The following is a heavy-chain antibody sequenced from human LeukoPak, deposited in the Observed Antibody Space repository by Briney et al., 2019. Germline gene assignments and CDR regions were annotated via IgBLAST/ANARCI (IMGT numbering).Heavy chain of an antibody. CDR2: IYTSGIT. CDR3: AREKIGYYDNSGRGWFDP. V-gene: IGHV4-61*02. J-gene: IGHJ5*02. D-gene: IGHD3-22*01. CDR1: GGSITSGSYY. Sequence: SETPSLTCTVSGGSITSGSYYWSWIRQPAGTGLEWIVRIYTSGITNYNPSLKSRVTISVDTSKNQFSLKLSSVTAADTAVYYCAREKIGYYDNSGRGWFDPWGQGTLVTVSS.